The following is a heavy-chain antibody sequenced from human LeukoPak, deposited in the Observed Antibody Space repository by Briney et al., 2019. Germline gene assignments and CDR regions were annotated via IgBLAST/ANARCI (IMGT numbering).Heavy chain of an antibody. J-gene: IGHJ6*03. CDR3: ARDSSGWSDYYYYYMDV. Sequence: PGGSLRLSCAASGFTFSSYGMHWVRQAPGKGLERVAIISYDGSNEYYADSVKGRFTISRDNSKNTLYLQMNSPRAEDTAVYYCARDSSGWSDYYYYYMDVWGKGTTVTVSS. CDR1: GFTFSSYG. CDR2: ISYDGSNE. V-gene: IGHV3-30*03. D-gene: IGHD6-19*01.